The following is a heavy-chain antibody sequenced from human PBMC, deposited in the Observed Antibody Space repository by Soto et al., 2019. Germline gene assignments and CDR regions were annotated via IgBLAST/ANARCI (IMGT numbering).Heavy chain of an antibody. D-gene: IGHD3-3*02. CDR2: MRANSGDT. V-gene: IGHV1-8*01. CDR1: GDIFTNFD. CDR3: ARYIYGQGFQA. Sequence: QVQLVQPGAEVRKPGASVKVSCKASGDIFTNFDFNWVRQATGQGIEWIGWMRANSGDTGHDQKFQGRVRMTRDTSMSTAYMELSSLRDEDTAVYYCARYIYGQGFQAWGQGTLVFVSS. J-gene: IGHJ5*02.